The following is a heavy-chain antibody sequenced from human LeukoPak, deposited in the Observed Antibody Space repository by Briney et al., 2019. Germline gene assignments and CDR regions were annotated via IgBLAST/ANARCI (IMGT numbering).Heavy chain of an antibody. V-gene: IGHV4-34*01. J-gene: IGHJ2*01. Sequence: SETLSLTCVVYGGSFSGYSWSWIRQPPGKGLEWIGEINQRRNTNYNPSLKSRVTISIDTSKNQFSRKLSSVTAADTAVYYCARHGWHAWYFDLWGRGTLVTVSS. CDR2: INQRRNT. CDR3: ARHGWHAWYFDL. CDR1: GGSFSGYS. D-gene: IGHD6-19*01.